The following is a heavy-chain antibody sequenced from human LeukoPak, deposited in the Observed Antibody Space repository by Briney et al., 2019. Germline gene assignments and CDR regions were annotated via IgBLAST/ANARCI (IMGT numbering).Heavy chain of an antibody. V-gene: IGHV3-74*01. J-gene: IGHJ4*02. D-gene: IGHD2-2*01. Sequence: GGSLRLSCAASGNYWMHWVRQAPGKGLVWVSHINSDGSWTSYADSVKGRFTISKDNAKNTVYLQMNNLRAKDTAVYYCVSFYETYWGRGILVTVSS. CDR2: INSDGSWT. CDR1: GNYW. CDR3: VSFYETY.